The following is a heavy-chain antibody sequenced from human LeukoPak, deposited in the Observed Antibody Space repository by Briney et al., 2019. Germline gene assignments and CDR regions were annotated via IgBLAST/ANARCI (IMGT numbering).Heavy chain of an antibody. J-gene: IGHJ6*03. Sequence: GGSLRLSCAASGFTFNNYSMNWVRQAPGKGLEWVSSISSSNSYIYYADSMKGRFTISRDNAKNSLYLQMNSLRAEDTAVYYCARDSSGIAAAGYYYYMDVWGKGTTVTISS. V-gene: IGHV3-21*01. D-gene: IGHD6-13*01. CDR2: ISSSNSYI. CDR1: GFTFNNYS. CDR3: ARDSSGIAAAGYYYYMDV.